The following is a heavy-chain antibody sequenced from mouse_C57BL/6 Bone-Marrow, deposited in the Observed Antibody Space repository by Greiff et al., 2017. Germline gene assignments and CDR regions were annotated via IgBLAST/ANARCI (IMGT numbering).Heavy chain of an antibody. J-gene: IGHJ1*03. CDR2: IYPRGGST. Sequence: QVQLQQSGPELVKPGASVKLSCKASGYTFTSYDINWVKQRPGQGLGWIGWIYPRGGSTKYNEKFKGTATLTVDPSSSTAYMELHSLTSEDSAVYFCARLEFDGSSGDWYFDVWGTGTTVTVSS. V-gene: IGHV1-85*01. D-gene: IGHD1-1*01. CDR3: ARLEFDGSSGDWYFDV. CDR1: GYTFTSYD.